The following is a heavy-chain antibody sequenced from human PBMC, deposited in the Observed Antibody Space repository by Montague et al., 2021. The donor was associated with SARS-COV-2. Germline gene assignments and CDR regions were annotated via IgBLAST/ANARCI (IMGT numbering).Heavy chain of an antibody. CDR1: GVSVTDYY. CDR2: VLYNKGT. CDR3: VRHPHDDGLDGPPDF. D-gene: IGHD3-10*01. V-gene: IGHV4-59*08. J-gene: IGHJ4*02. Sequence: SETLSLTCTVYGVSVTDYYWSWIRQPPGKGLEWVADVLYNKGTNFNPSLKSRVAISADTSKNQFSLRLTSVTAANTALYYCVRHPHDDGLDGPPDFWDQGTLVTVSS.